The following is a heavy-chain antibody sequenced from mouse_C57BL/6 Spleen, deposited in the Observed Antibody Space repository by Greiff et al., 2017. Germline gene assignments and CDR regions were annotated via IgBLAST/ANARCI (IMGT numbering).Heavy chain of an antibody. Sequence: QVQLQQSGPELVKPGASVKISCKASGYTFTDYYINWVKQRPGQGLEWIGWIFPGSGSTYYNEKFKGKATLTVDKSSSTAYMLLSSLTSEDSAVYFCARSHYGSSLDWYFDVWGTGTTVTVSS. CDR1: GYTFTDYY. V-gene: IGHV1-75*01. CDR3: ARSHYGSSLDWYFDV. J-gene: IGHJ1*03. D-gene: IGHD1-1*01. CDR2: IFPGSGST.